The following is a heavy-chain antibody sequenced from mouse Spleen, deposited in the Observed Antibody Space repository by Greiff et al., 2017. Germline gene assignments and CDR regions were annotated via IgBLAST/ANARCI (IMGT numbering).Heavy chain of an antibody. V-gene: IGHV1-50*01. CDR3: ASRSTMITAWFAY. Sequence: QVQLQQPGAELVKPGASVKLSCKASGYTFTSYWMQWVKQRPGQGLEWIGEIDPSDSYTNYNQKFKGKATLTVDTSSSTAYMQLSSLTSEDSAVYYCASRSTMITAWFAYWGQGTLVTVSA. CDR1: GYTFTSYW. D-gene: IGHD2-4*01. CDR2: IDPSDSYT. J-gene: IGHJ3*01.